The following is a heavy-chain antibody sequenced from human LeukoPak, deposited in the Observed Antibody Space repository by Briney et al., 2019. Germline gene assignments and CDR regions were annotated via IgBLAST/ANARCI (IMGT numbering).Heavy chain of an antibody. CDR2: IYTSGST. V-gene: IGHV4-61*02. D-gene: IGHD2-15*01. Sequence: PSQTLSLTCTVSGGSISSGSYYWSWIRQPAGKGLEWIGRIYTSGSTNYNPSLKSRVTISVDTSKNHFSLKLNSVTAADTAVYYCARDIVAEFDPWGQGTLVTVSS. CDR1: GGSISSGSYY. J-gene: IGHJ5*02. CDR3: ARDIVAEFDP.